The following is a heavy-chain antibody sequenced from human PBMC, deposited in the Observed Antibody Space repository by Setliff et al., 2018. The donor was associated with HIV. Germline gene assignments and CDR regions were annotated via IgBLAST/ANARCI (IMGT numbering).Heavy chain of an antibody. CDR2: INGYNSKP. D-gene: IGHD3-9*01. J-gene: IGHJ3*01. V-gene: IGHV1-18*01. Sequence: ASVKVSCKSSGYNFNNFGVRWVRQATGQGLEWLGYINGYNSKPHYSPTLQGRLTLTTYTSTYTVYLELRSLISDDTAIYYCARESPRYASGAFDFWGQGTMVTVSS. CDR3: ARESPRYASGAFDF. CDR1: GYNFNNFG.